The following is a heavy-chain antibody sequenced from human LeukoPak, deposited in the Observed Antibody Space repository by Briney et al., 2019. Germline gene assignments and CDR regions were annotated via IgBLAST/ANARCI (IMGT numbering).Heavy chain of an antibody. Sequence: SGGSLRLSCAASGFTFSSYAMHWVRQAPGKGLEWVAVISYDGSNKYYADSVKSRFTISRDNSKNTLYLQMNSLRAEDTAVYYCAKEGDPRFHYAFDIWGQGTMVTVSS. D-gene: IGHD3-10*01. V-gene: IGHV3-30-3*01. CDR1: GFTFSSYA. CDR3: AKEGDPRFHYAFDI. J-gene: IGHJ3*02. CDR2: ISYDGSNK.